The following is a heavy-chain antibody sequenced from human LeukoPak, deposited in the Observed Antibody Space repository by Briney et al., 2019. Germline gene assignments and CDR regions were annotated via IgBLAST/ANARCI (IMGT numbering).Heavy chain of an antibody. CDR1: GGSFSGYY. CDR2: INHSGST. CDR3: ARDAPSYPLDY. V-gene: IGHV4-34*01. D-gene: IGHD3-16*02. J-gene: IGHJ4*02. Sequence: SETLSLTCAVYGGSFSGYYWSWIRQPPGKGLEWIGEINHSGSTNYNPSLKSRVTISVDTSKNQFSLKLSSVTAADTAVYYCARDAPSYPLDYWGQGTLVTVSS.